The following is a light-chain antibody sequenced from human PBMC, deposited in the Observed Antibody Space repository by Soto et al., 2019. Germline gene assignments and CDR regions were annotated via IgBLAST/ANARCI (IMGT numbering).Light chain of an antibody. J-gene: IGKJ5*01. CDR1: QTVSSQ. Sequence: LLTQSPATLSLSPGESATLSCRASQTVSSQLAWYQQKPGQAPRLLIYDASKRATGVPGRFSGSGSGTDFTLTISSLEPDDFGVYYCQQRSNWPITFGQGTRLEL. CDR3: QQRSNWPIT. V-gene: IGKV3-11*01. CDR2: DAS.